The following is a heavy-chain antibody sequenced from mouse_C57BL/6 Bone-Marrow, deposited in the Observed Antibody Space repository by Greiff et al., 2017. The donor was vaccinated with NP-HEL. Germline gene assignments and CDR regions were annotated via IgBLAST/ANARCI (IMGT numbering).Heavy chain of an antibody. CDR1: GYTFTSYW. CDR3: AREDLWVAY. Sequence: VKLQQPGAELVKPGASVKLSCKASGYTFTSYWMQWVKQRPGQGLEWIGEIDPSDSYTYYNQKFKGKATLTVDTSSSTAYMQLSSLASEDSAVYCCAREDLWVAYWGQGTLVTVSA. CDR2: IDPSDSYT. J-gene: IGHJ3*01. V-gene: IGHV1-50*01.